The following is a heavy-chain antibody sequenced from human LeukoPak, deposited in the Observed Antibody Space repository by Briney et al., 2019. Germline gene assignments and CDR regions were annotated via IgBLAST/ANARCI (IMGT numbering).Heavy chain of an antibody. V-gene: IGHV1-2*02. J-gene: IGHJ4*02. CDR3: ARDPYGSGSYTN. Sequence: ASVKVPCKASGYTFTGYYMHWVRQAPGQGLEWMGWINPNSGGTNYAQKFQGRVTMTRDTSISTAYMELSRLRSDDTAVYYCARDPYGSGSYTNWGQGTLVTVSS. CDR1: GYTFTGYY. D-gene: IGHD3-10*01. CDR2: INPNSGGT.